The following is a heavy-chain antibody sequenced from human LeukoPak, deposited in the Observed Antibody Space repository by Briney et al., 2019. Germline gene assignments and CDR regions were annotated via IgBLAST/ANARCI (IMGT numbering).Heavy chain of an antibody. V-gene: IGHV3-48*03. J-gene: IGHJ4*02. D-gene: IGHD3-10*01. CDR2: ISSSGSTI. CDR3: ARDSHYYGSGSYYNDMDY. CDR1: GFTFSSYE. Sequence: QPGGSLRLSCAASGFTFSSYEMNWVRQAPGKGLEWVSYISSSGSTIYYADSVKGRFTISRDNAKNSLYLQMNSLGAEDTAVYYCARDSHYYGSGSYYNDMDYWGQGTLVTVSS.